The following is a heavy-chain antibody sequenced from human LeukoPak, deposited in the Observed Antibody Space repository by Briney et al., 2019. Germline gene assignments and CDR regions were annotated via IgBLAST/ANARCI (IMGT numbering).Heavy chain of an antibody. D-gene: IGHD4-23*01. CDR3: ARDLLNEGNHLDY. Sequence: YWIGWIRQPPGKGLEWIGYIYYSGSTSYNPSLKSRVTISVDTSKNQFSLKLSSVTAADTAVYYCARDLLNEGNHLDYWGQGTLVTVSS. CDR2: IYYSGST. CDR1: Y. V-gene: IGHV4-30-4*08. J-gene: IGHJ4*02.